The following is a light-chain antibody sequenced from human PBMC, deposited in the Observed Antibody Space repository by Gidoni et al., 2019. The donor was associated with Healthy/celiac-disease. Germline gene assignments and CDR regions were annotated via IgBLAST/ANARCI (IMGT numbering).Light chain of an antibody. CDR1: KLGDKY. J-gene: IGLJ1*01. V-gene: IGLV3-1*01. Sequence: SYELTQPPSVSVSPGQTASITCSGDKLGDKYACWYQQKPGQSPVLVIYQDSKRPSGIPERFSGSNSGNTATLTISGTPAMDEADYYCQAWDSSTDVFGTVTKVTVL. CDR2: QDS. CDR3: QAWDSSTDV.